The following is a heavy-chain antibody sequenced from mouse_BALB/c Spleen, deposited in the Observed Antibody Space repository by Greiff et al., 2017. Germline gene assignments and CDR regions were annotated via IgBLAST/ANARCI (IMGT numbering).Heavy chain of an antibody. CDR1: SYTFTSYW. J-gene: IGHJ2*01. CDR3: ARSEGPDY. D-gene: IGHD3-3*01. Sequence: VQLQQPGAELVKPGASVKLSCKASSYTFTSYWMHWVKQRPGQGLEWIGEINPSNGRTNYNEKFKSKATLTVDKSSSTAYMQLSSLTSEDSAVYYCARSEGPDYWGQGTTLTVSS. V-gene: IGHV1S81*02. CDR2: INPSNGRT.